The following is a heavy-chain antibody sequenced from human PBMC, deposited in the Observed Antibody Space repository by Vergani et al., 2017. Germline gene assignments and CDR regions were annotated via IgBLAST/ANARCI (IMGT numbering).Heavy chain of an antibody. V-gene: IGHV4-34*01. CDR2: INHVGTT. CDR1: NESFSDYY. D-gene: IGHD6-13*01. CDR3: ARMGGYSNYYYYYMDV. J-gene: IGHJ6*03. Sequence: QVHLQEWGAGLLKPSETLSLTCSVYNESFSDYYWIWIRQSPRKGLEWIGEINHVGTTDYTPSLRSRLTMSIDTSKKEFSLSLRSVTAADTAVYYCARMGGYSNYYYYYMDVWGKGP.